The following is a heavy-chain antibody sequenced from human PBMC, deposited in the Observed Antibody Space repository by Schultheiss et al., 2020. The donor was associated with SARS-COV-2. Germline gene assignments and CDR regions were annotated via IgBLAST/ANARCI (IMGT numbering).Heavy chain of an antibody. CDR3: TLQGSSLFRTYYYYGMDV. CDR1: GFTFSSYE. CDR2: IKQDGSEK. D-gene: IGHD6-6*01. V-gene: IGHV3-7*03. Sequence: GESLKISCATSGFTFSSYEMNWVRQAPGKGLEWVANIKQDGSEKYYVDSVKGRFTISRDNSKNTLYLQMNSLKTEDTAVYYCTLQGSSLFRTYYYYGMDVWGQGTTVTVSS. J-gene: IGHJ6*02.